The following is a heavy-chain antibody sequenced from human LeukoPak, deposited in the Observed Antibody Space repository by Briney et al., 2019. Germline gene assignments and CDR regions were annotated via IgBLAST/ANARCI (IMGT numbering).Heavy chain of an antibody. J-gene: IGHJ4*02. Sequence: SETLSLTCAVYGGSFSGYYWSWIRQPPGKGLEWIGEINHSGSTNYNPSLKSRVTISVDTSKNQFSLKLSSVTAADTAVYYCARESVEQDFDYWGQGTLVTVSS. V-gene: IGHV4-34*01. CDR1: GGSFSGYY. D-gene: IGHD6-13*01. CDR2: INHSGST. CDR3: ARESVEQDFDY.